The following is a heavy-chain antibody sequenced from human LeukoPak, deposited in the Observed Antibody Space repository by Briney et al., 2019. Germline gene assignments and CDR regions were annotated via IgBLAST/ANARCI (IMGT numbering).Heavy chain of an antibody. CDR1: GGSITTHY. J-gene: IGHJ4*02. CDR3: ARDVGGYNYGYSLDS. V-gene: IGHV4-59*11. CDR2: VHHTDSP. D-gene: IGHD5-18*01. Sequence: SETLSLTCSVSGGSITTHYWSWIRQPPGKGLEWIGYVHHTDSPNFNPSLKSRVTISLDTSKNQFSLKLTSVTAADTAVYYCARDVGGYNYGYSLDSWGQGTLVSVSS.